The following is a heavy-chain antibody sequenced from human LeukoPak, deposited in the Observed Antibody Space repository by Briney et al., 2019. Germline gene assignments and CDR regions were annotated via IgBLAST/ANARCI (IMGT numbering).Heavy chain of an antibody. J-gene: IGHJ4*02. CDR3: AGQKDPRPIDY. Sequence: PRASVKVSCKASGYTFIAYYMHWVRQAPGQGLEWMGWVNPASGGTNYAQKFQGRVTMTRDTSIATAYMELNELTSDDTAVYYCAGQKDPRPIDYWGQGTLVTVSS. CDR1: GYTFIAYY. V-gene: IGHV1-2*02. CDR2: VNPASGGT.